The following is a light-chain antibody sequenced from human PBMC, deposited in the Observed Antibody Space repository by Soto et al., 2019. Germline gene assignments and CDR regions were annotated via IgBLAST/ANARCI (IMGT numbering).Light chain of an antibody. CDR2: AAS. Sequence: IQLTQSPASLSASVGDRVTITCRASDNIGSNLNWYQHQTGKAPKLLIYAASSLQSGVPSRFSGSGSGTYLTLTISSLQPEDFATYYCLQDYNYPRTFGQGTKVEFK. V-gene: IGKV1-6*01. J-gene: IGKJ1*01. CDR3: LQDYNYPRT. CDR1: DNIGSN.